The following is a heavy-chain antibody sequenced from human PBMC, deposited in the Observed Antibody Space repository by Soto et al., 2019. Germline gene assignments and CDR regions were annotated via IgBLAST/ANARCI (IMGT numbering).Heavy chain of an antibody. V-gene: IGHV1-18*01. D-gene: IGHD1-1*01. CDR1: GYTFTSYG. CDR2: XXXXNGNT. Sequence: QVHLVQSGAEVKKPGASVKVSCKGSGYTFTSYGITWVRQAPGQGLEWMGWXXXXNGNTNYAQXXXGXXXXXRDXXXXXXXXXXXSLRSDDTAVYYCARGRYGDYWGQGALVTVSS. J-gene: IGHJ4*02. CDR3: ARGRYGDY.